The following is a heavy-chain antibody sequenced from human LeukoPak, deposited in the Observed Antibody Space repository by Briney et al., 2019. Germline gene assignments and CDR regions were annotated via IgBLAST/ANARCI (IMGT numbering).Heavy chain of an antibody. CDR1: GFTVSSNY. J-gene: IGHJ4*02. CDR3: ARESGGSSLAFDY. CDR2: IYSGGST. Sequence: GGSLRLSCAASGFTVSSNYMSWVRQAPGKGLEWGSVIYSGGSTYYSDSVKGRFTISRDNFTNTLYLQMNRLRAEDTAVYYCARESGGSSLAFDYWGQGTLVTVSS. V-gene: IGHV3-66*02. D-gene: IGHD6-6*01.